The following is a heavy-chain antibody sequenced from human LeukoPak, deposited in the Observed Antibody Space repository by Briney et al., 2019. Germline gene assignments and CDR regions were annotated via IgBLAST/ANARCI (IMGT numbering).Heavy chain of an antibody. D-gene: IGHD7-27*01. CDR1: GFTFNTYA. V-gene: IGHV3-30-3*01. CDR3: ARDSNWGSTHY. CDR2: IAYDGNNK. J-gene: IGHJ4*02. Sequence: GTSLRLSCAASGFTFNTYAMHWVRQAPGKGLEWVAVIAYDGNNKYYADSVRGRFTIFRDNSKNTLYLQMNSLRAEDTAVYFCARDSNWGSTHYWGQGTLVTVSS.